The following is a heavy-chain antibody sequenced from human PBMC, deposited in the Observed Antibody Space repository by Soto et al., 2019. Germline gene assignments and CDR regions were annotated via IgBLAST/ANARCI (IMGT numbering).Heavy chain of an antibody. Sequence: QVQLVESGGGVVQPGRSLRLSCAASGFTFSSYGMHWVRQAPGKGLEWVAVISYDGSNKYYADSVKGRFTISRDNSKNTLYLQMNSLRAEDTAVYYCARVRTGDGCSSTSCQYYYYYGMDVWGQGTTVTVSS. D-gene: IGHD2-2*01. CDR3: ARVRTGDGCSSTSCQYYYYYGMDV. CDR2: ISYDGSNK. J-gene: IGHJ6*02. V-gene: IGHV3-30*03. CDR1: GFTFSSYG.